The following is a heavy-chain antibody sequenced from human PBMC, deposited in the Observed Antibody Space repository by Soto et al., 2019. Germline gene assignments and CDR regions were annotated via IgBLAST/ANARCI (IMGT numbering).Heavy chain of an antibody. CDR1: GGTFRTYA. CDR3: ARYHLGSENYYNSGLAC. V-gene: IGHV1-69*01. D-gene: IGHD3-10*01. Sequence: QVQLVQSGAEVKKPGSSVKVSCKASGGTFRTYAISWMRQAPGQGLEWMGGVIPMFGTPNYAQKFQGRITITADAFTRTAYMELSSLTSEDTAIYYCARYHLGSENYYNSGLACWGQGTLVTVSS. CDR2: VIPMFGTP. J-gene: IGHJ4*02.